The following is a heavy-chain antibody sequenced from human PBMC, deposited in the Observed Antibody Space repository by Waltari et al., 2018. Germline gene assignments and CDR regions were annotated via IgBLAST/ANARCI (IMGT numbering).Heavy chain of an antibody. D-gene: IGHD3-3*01. CDR2: ISGSGGST. J-gene: IGHJ6*02. Sequence: EVQLLESGGGLVQPGGSLRLSCAASGFTFSSYAMRWVRQAPGKGLEWVSAISGSGGSTYYADSVKGRFTISRDNSKNTLYLQMNSLRAEDTAVYYCAKDLTYYDFWSGLAYYYYGMDVWGQGTTVTVSS. V-gene: IGHV3-23*01. CDR1: GFTFSSYA. CDR3: AKDLTYYDFWSGLAYYYYGMDV.